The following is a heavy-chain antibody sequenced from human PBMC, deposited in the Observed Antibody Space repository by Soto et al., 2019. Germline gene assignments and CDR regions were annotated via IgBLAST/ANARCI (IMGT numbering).Heavy chain of an antibody. Sequence: ASVKVSCKASGYTFTSYAMHWVRQAPGQRLEWMGWINAGNGNTKYSQKFQGRVTITRDTSASTAYMELSSLRSEDTAVYYCARERNIVGATIGAFDIWGQGTMVTVSS. CDR1: GYTFTSYA. J-gene: IGHJ3*02. V-gene: IGHV1-3*01. D-gene: IGHD1-26*01. CDR2: INAGNGNT. CDR3: ARERNIVGATIGAFDI.